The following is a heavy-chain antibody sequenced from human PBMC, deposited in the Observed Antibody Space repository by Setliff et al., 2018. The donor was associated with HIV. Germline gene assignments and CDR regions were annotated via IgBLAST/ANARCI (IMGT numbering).Heavy chain of an antibody. V-gene: IGHV3-21*01. D-gene: IGHD3-22*01. Sequence: PGESLKISCVASGFSFSRYTMMWVRQTPGKGLEWVSSITSNLNYKYADSVKGRFTISRDNTKNSLYLQMNSLRAGDTAVYYCAKGDSFVFSYVYPDYWGPGTLVTVSS. CDR3: AKGDSFVFSYVYPDY. CDR1: GFSFSRYT. J-gene: IGHJ4*02. CDR2: ITSNLNYK.